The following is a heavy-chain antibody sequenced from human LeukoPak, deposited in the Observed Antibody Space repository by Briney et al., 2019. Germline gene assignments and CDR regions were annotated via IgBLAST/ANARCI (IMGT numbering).Heavy chain of an antibody. CDR3: ARGTAWELLENNWFDP. CDR2: IKQDGTEK. D-gene: IGHD1-26*01. V-gene: IGHV3-7*05. J-gene: IGHJ5*02. CDR1: GLTFSSYW. Sequence: GGSLRLSCAASGLTFSSYWMSCVRQAPGKGLEWVANIKQDGTEKYYVDSVKGRFTISRDNAKNSLYLQMNSLRAEDTAVYYCARGTAWELLENNWFDPWGQATLVTVSS.